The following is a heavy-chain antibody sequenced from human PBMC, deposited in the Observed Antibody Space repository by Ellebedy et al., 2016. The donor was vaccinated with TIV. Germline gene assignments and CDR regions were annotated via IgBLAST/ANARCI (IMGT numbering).Heavy chain of an antibody. CDR2: IKYDGSEK. CDR1: GFTFSTYW. J-gene: IGHJ4*02. Sequence: PGGSLRLSCGASGFTFSTYWMSWVRQAPGKGLEWLANIKYDGSEKYYVASVKGRFTVFRDNAKKSLFLQLDSLRAEDTAVYYCARDAGAGSYSPYYWGQGTLVTVSS. CDR3: ARDAGAGSYSPYY. D-gene: IGHD1-26*01. V-gene: IGHV3-7*01.